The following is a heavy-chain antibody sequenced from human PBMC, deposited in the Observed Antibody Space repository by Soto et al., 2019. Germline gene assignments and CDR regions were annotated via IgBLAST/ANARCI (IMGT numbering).Heavy chain of an antibody. D-gene: IGHD1-1*01. CDR3: ARHREQLEQEDFDY. V-gene: IGHV1-18*01. CDR2: ISAYNGNT. Sequence: ASVKVSCKASGYTFTSYGISWVRQAPGQGLEWMGWISAYNGNTNYAQKLQGRVTMTIDTSTSTAYMELRSLRSDDTAVYYCARHREQLEQEDFDYWGQGTLVTVSS. CDR1: GYTFTSYG. J-gene: IGHJ4*02.